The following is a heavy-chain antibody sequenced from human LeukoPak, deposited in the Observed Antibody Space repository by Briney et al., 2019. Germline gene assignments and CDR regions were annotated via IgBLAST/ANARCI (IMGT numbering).Heavy chain of an antibody. J-gene: IGHJ3*02. Sequence: GESLQISCKGSGYRFTSYWIGWVRQLPGKGLEWMGIIYPGDSDTRYSPSFQGQVTISADKSINTAYLQWSSLKASDTAMYYCARLANDAFDIWGQGTMVTVSS. V-gene: IGHV5-51*01. CDR1: GYRFTSYW. CDR3: ARLANDAFDI. CDR2: IYPGDSDT.